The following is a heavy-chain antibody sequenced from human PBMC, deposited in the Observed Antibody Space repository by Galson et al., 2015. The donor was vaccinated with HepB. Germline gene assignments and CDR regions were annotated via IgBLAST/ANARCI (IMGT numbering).Heavy chain of an antibody. J-gene: IGHJ3*02. V-gene: IGHV3-49*03. CDR3: SRDLWFHAFDI. Sequence: SLRLSCAASGFSFRDFAMNWFRQAPGKGLEWVGFIRRKSYGETIEYAASVKGRFTISRDDSKSIAYLQMNSLKTEDTGVYYCSRDLWFHAFDIWGQGTMVPVSS. CDR2: IRRKSYGETI. CDR1: GFSFRDFA. D-gene: IGHD3-10*01.